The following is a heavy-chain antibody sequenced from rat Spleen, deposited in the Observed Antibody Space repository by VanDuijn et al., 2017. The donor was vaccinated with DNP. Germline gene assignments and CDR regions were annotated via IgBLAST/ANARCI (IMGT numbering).Heavy chain of an antibody. Sequence: EVQLVESGGGLVQPGRSLKLSCAASGFTFSHYYMAWVRQAPTKGLEWVAYISYDGGDTYYGDSVKGRFTISRDNAKSTLYLQMNSLRSEDMATYYCSTLNYYASLSGYFDYWGQGVMVTVSS. J-gene: IGHJ2*01. D-gene: IGHD1-12*01. CDR3: STLNYYASLSGYFDY. V-gene: IGHV5-20*01. CDR1: GFTFSHYY. CDR2: ISYDGGDT.